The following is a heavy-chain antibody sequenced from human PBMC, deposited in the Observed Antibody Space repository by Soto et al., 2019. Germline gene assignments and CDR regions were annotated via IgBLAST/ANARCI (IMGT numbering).Heavy chain of an antibody. Sequence: PGGSLRLSXAASGFTFSDCSMHWVRQAPGKGLEWVASTSYNGNNKYYGDSVKGRFTISRDNSKNTLHLEMITLRPEDTAVYYCAKDIKCEDFTYGYFYYGMDVWGQGTTVTVS. V-gene: IGHV3-30*18. CDR3: AKDIKCEDFTYGYFYYGMDV. J-gene: IGHJ6*02. D-gene: IGHD3-10*01. CDR1: GFTFSDCS. CDR2: TSYNGNNK.